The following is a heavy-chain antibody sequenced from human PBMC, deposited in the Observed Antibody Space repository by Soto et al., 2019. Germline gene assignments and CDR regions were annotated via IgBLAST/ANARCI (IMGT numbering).Heavy chain of an antibody. CDR2: IYYSGST. CDR1: GGSVSSGSYY. J-gene: IGHJ4*02. V-gene: IGHV4-61*01. D-gene: IGHD2-15*01. Sequence: SETLSLTCTVSGGSVSSGSYYWSWIRQPPGKGLEWIGSIYYSGSTNYNPSLKSRVTISVDTSKNQFSLKVSSVTAADTAVYYCARGYCSGGSCYSAHWGQGTLVTVSS. CDR3: ARGYCSGGSCYSAH.